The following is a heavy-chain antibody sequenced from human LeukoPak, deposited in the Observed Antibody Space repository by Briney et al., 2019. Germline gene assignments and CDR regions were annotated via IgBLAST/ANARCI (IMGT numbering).Heavy chain of an antibody. CDR2: IIPIFGTA. J-gene: IGHJ4*02. Sequence: SVKVSCKASGGTFSSYAISWVRQAPGQGLEWMAGIIPIFGTANYAQKFQGRVTITADESTSTAYMELSGLRSEDTAVYYCEVAAGHRGDDYWGQGTLVTVSS. V-gene: IGHV1-69*13. CDR3: EVAAGHRGDDY. D-gene: IGHD6-13*01. CDR1: GGTFSSYA.